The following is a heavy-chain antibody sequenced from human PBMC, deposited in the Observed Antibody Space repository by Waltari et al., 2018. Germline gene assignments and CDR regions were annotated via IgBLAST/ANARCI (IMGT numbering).Heavy chain of an antibody. Sequence: QVQLQESGPVLVKPSETLSLTYTGSGDSSTNCYGSWIRQSPGKGLEWFANVHKNGNINYTPSLQSRVPMSRDTSRSQLSLRLTSVTAADTAVYYCASTVRWLNFDQWGQGTLVTVSS. CDR2: VHKNGNI. J-gene: IGHJ4*02. V-gene: IGHV4-59*01. D-gene: IGHD6-19*01. CDR1: GDSSTNCY. CDR3: ASTVRWLNFDQ.